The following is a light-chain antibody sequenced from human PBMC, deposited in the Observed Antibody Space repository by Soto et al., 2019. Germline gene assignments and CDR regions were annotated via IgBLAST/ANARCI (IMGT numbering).Light chain of an antibody. Sequence: EVVLTQSPGTLSLSPGERATLSCRASQSVSNNYFAWYQQKPGQAPRLLIFGSSDKATDNPYRFSGSGSGRDFTLTISRLEPADFAVYYCQQYGSSPPYTFGQGTKLEIK. CDR1: QSVSNNY. CDR3: QQYGSSPPYT. V-gene: IGKV3-20*01. CDR2: GSS. J-gene: IGKJ2*01.